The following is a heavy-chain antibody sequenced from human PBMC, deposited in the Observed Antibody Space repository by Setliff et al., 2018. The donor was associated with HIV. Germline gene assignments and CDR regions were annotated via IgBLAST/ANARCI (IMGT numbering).Heavy chain of an antibody. V-gene: IGHV4-4*07. D-gene: IGHD6-6*01. CDR3: ARDLLGSSSLVDY. CDR2: IYTSGST. Sequence: SETLSLTCTVSGGFISSYYWNWIRQPAGKGLEWIGRIYTSGSTNYNPSLKSRVTISVDTSKNQISLKLNSVTAADTAVYYCARDLLGSSSLVDYWGQGTLVTVSS. J-gene: IGHJ4*02. CDR1: GGFISSYY.